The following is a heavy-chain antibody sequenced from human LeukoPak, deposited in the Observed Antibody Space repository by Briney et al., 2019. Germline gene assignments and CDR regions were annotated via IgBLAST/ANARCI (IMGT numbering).Heavy chain of an antibody. Sequence: GGSLRLSCAASGFDLTTYAMTWVRQAPAKGLEWVSSIRIGGGGTYYADTVKGRFTISRDNSENTLHLQMNNLRVEDTARYFCARCLVLSQGWCNWFDPWGQGTLVTVSS. CDR2: IRIGGGGT. D-gene: IGHD4/OR15-4a*01. V-gene: IGHV3-23*01. CDR3: ARCLVLSQGWCNWFDP. J-gene: IGHJ5*02. CDR1: GFDLTTYA.